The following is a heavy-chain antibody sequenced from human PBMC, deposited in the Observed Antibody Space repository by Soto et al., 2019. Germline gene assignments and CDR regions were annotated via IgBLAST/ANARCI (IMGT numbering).Heavy chain of an antibody. J-gene: IGHJ6*02. CDR3: AREPRLPRYGDYGYYYYGMDV. CDR2: IKQDGSEK. D-gene: IGHD4-17*01. CDR1: GFTFSSYW. Sequence: RLSCAASGFTFSSYWMSWVRQAPGKGLEWVANIKQDGSEKYYVDSVKGRFTISRDNAKNSLYLQMNSLRAEDTAVYYCAREPRLPRYGDYGYYYYGMDVWGQGTTVTVSS. V-gene: IGHV3-7*03.